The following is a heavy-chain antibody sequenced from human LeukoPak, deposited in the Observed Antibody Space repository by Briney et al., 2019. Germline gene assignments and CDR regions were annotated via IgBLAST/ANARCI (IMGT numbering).Heavy chain of an antibody. D-gene: IGHD3-16*01. CDR3: ATDPHGGGLGDGFDI. V-gene: IGHV4-30-4*01. Sequence: SETLSLTCTVSGGSITSGDYYWSWIRQPPGKGLEWIGYIYYTGSTYYNPSLKSRVTISVDTSTNKFSLSMSPVTVAQTAVYSCATDPHGGGLGDGFDIWGQGTMVTVSS. CDR1: GGSITSGDYY. J-gene: IGHJ3*02. CDR2: IYYTGST.